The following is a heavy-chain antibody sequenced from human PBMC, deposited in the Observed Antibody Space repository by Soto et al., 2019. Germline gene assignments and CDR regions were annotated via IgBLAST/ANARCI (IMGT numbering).Heavy chain of an antibody. J-gene: IGHJ6*02. V-gene: IGHV1-2*02. Sequence: ASVKVSCKASGYTFTGYYMHWVRQAPGQGLEWMGWINPNSGGTNYAQKFQGRVTMTRDTSISTAYMELSRLRSDDTAVYYCARVGYDFWSGPRGFGYYYGMDAWGQGTTVTVSS. D-gene: IGHD3-3*01. CDR2: INPNSGGT. CDR3: ARVGYDFWSGPRGFGYYYGMDA. CDR1: GYTFTGYY.